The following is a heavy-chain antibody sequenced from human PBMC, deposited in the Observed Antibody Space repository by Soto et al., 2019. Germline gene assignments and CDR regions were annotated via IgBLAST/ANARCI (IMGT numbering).Heavy chain of an antibody. Sequence: QVPLVQSGAEVKKPGASVKVSCKASGYTFTSYAMHWVRQAPGQRLEWMGWINAGNGNTKYSQKFQGRVTITRDTSASTAYMELSSLRSEDTAVYYCARAGPYYYYYYMDVWGKGTTVTVSS. CDR1: GYTFTSYA. V-gene: IGHV1-3*01. D-gene: IGHD6-19*01. CDR3: ARAGPYYYYYYMDV. CDR2: INAGNGNT. J-gene: IGHJ6*03.